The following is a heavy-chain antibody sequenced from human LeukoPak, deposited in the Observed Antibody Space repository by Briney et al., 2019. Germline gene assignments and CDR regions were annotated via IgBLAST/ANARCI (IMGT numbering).Heavy chain of an antibody. J-gene: IGHJ4*02. CDR2: ISHDGTTK. Sequence: GRSLRLSCAASGFSFSNFAIQWVRQAPGKGLEWLAVISHDGTTKYYADSVKGRFTISRDNSNNSLSLQMNSLSAEDTAVYYCARARGRWHLLPLDFWGQGTLVTVSS. V-gene: IGHV3-30*04. CDR1: GFSFSNFA. D-gene: IGHD1-26*01. CDR3: ARARGRWHLLPLDF.